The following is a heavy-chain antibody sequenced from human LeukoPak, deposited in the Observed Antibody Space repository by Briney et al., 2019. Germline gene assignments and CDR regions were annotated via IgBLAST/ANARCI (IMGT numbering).Heavy chain of an antibody. D-gene: IGHD6-13*01. V-gene: IGHV3-23*01. J-gene: IGHJ4*02. Sequence: GGSLRLSCAASGFTFISYAMSWVRQAPGKGLEWVSLISGSGGGTYYADSVKGRFTISRDNSKNTLYLQMNSLRAEDTAVYYCAKSGIPIAAAGTYAYWGQGTLVTVSS. CDR1: GFTFISYA. CDR3: AKSGIPIAAAGTYAY. CDR2: ISGSGGGT.